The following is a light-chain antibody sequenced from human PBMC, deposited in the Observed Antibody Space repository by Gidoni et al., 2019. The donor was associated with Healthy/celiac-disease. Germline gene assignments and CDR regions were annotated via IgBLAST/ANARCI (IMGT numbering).Light chain of an antibody. CDR3: QQYANLPPIT. J-gene: IGKJ5*01. CDR2: DAS. Sequence: DIQMTQSPSSLSASVGDRVTITCQASQDISNYLNWYQQKPGKAPKLLIYDASNLETGVPSRFSGSGSVTDFTFTISRLQPEDIATYYCQQYANLPPITFGQGTRLEIK. V-gene: IGKV1-33*01. CDR1: QDISNY.